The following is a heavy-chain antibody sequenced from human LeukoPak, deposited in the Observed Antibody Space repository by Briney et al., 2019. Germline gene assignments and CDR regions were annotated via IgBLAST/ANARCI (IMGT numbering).Heavy chain of an antibody. V-gene: IGHV4-38-2*01. D-gene: IGHD3-22*01. J-gene: IGHJ4*02. CDR3: ARMIVVVITPDYFDY. CDR2: IYHSGST. CDR1: GYSISSGYY. Sequence: SETLSLTCAVSGYSISSGYYWGWIRQPPGKGLEWIGSIYHSGSTYYNPSLKSRVNISVDTSKNQFSLKLSSVTAADTAVYYCARMIVVVITPDYFDYWGQGTLVTVSS.